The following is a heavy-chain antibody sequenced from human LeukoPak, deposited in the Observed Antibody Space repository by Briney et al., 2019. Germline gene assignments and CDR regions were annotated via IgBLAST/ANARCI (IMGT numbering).Heavy chain of an antibody. CDR1: GFIFSDYL. CDR2: ISVSGGSA. J-gene: IGHJ4*02. CDR3: AKSYTSGSYVFDY. D-gene: IGHD6-25*01. V-gene: IGHV3-23*01. Sequence: GGSLRLSCAASGFIFSDYLMSWVRQAPGKGQEWVSGISVSGGSAYADSVKGRFTISRDDSKNTLFLQMNSLRAEDTAFYYCAKSYTSGSYVFDYWGQGTLVTVSS.